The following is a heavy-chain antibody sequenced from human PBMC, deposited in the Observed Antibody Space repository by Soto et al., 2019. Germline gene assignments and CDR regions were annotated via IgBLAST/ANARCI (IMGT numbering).Heavy chain of an antibody. J-gene: IGHJ5*02. CDR1: GYTFTSYA. V-gene: IGHV1-3*01. CDR3: ARDLSSSGYNWFDP. Sequence: XSVKVSFNASGYTFTSYAMHSVRQAPGQRLEWMGWINAGNGNTKYSQKFQGRVTITRDTSASTAYMELSSLRYEDTAVYYCARDLSSSGYNWFDPWGQGTLVTVSS. D-gene: IGHD6-13*01. CDR2: INAGNGNT.